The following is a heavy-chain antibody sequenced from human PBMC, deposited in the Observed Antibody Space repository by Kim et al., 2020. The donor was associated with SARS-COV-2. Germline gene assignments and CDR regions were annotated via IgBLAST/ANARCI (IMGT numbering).Heavy chain of an antibody. J-gene: IGHJ4*02. CDR2: IYTSGST. CDR3: ARDQRDSSGWYEDNYYFDY. Sequence: SETLSLTCTVSGGSISSYYWSWIRQPAGKGLEWIGRIYTSGSTNYNPSLKSRVTMSVDTSKNQFSLKLSSVTAADTAVYYCARDQRDSSGWYEDNYYFDYWGQGTLVTVSS. D-gene: IGHD6-19*01. CDR1: GGSISSYY. V-gene: IGHV4-4*07.